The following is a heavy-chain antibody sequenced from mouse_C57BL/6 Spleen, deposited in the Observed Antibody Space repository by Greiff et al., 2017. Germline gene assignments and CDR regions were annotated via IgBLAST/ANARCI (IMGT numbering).Heavy chain of an antibody. CDR1: GYSITSGYY. J-gene: IGHJ4*01. CDR3: ARGRSSSLYYAMDY. CDR2: ISYDGSN. Sequence: DVKLQESGPGLVKPSQSLSLTCSVTGYSITSGYYWNWIRQFPGNKLEWMGYISYDGSNNYNPSLKNRISITRDPSKNQFFLKLNSVTTEDTATYYCARGRSSSLYYAMDYWGQGTSVTVSS. D-gene: IGHD1-1*01. V-gene: IGHV3-6*01.